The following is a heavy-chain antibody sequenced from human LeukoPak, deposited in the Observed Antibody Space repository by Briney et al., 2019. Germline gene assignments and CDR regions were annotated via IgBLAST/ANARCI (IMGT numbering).Heavy chain of an antibody. CDR2: ISGSGGNT. CDR1: GFTFSNYA. V-gene: IGHV3-23*01. CDR3: AKYLAGSWTRFDY. D-gene: IGHD6-13*01. J-gene: IGHJ4*02. Sequence: GGSLRLSCAASGFTFSNYAMSWVRQAPGKGLEWVSAISGSGGNTHYADSVKGRFTISRDNSKNTLNLQMNSLRAEDTAVYYCAKYLAGSWTRFDYWGQGTLVTVSS.